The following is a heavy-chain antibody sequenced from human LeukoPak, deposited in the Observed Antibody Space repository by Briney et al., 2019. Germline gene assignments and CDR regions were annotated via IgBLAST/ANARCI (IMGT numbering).Heavy chain of an antibody. CDR2: ISHDGSNN. CDR1: GFTFSNYG. Sequence: GGSLRLSCAASGFTFSNYGMHWVRQAPGKGLEWVVVISHDGSNNNYADSVKGRFTISRDNSKNTLYLQMNSLRPEDTAVYYCAKVRVGTAHFDYWGQGTLVTVPS. V-gene: IGHV3-30*18. J-gene: IGHJ4*02. D-gene: IGHD2-15*01. CDR3: AKVRVGTAHFDY.